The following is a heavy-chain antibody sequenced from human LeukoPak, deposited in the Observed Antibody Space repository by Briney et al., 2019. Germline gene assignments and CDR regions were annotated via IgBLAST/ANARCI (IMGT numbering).Heavy chain of an antibody. CDR3: ARALERYYYDSSGYYAHFDY. D-gene: IGHD3-22*01. CDR1: GFTFSSYA. V-gene: IGHV4-34*01. Sequence: PGGSLRLSCAASGFTFSSYAMSWVRQPPGKGLEWIGEINHSGSTKYNPSLKSRVTISGDTSKNQFSLKLSSVTAADTAVYYCARALERYYYDSSGYYAHFDYWGQGTLVTVSS. CDR2: INHSGST. J-gene: IGHJ4*02.